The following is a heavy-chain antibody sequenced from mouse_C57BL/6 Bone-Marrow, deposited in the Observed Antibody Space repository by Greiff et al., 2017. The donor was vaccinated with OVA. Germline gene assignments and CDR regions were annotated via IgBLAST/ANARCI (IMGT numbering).Heavy chain of an antibody. CDR3: ERRRPYFDY. CDR2: IYPRSGNT. CDR1: GYTFTSYR. V-gene: IGHV1-81*01. J-gene: IGHJ2*01. Sequence: QVQLKESGAELARPGASVKLSCKASGYTFTSYRISWVKQRTGQGLECIGEIYPRSGNTYYNEKFKGKVTLTADKSSSTAYMELGSLTSEDSAVYVCERRRPYFDYWGQGTTLTVSA.